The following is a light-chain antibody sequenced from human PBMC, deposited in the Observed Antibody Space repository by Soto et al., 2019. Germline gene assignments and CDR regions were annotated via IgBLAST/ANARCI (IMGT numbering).Light chain of an antibody. CDR2: GAS. J-gene: IGKJ3*01. CDR1: QTVSRS. V-gene: IGKV3-15*01. CDR3: QQYGRSPFT. Sequence: EVVLTQSPATLSVSPGERATLSCRASQTVSRSLAWYQQKPGQAPRLLIYGASTRATGIPGRFSGSGSGTDFTLTISSLQSEDFAVYYCQQYGRSPFTFGPGTKVDIK.